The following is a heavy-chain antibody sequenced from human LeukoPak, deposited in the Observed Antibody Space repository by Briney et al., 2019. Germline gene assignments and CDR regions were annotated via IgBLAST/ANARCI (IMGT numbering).Heavy chain of an antibody. V-gene: IGHV1-18*01. Sequence: ASVKVSCKASGYSFTTYGISWVRQAPGQGLEWMGWISANNDNTDNVQKLQGRVTMTTDTSTSTAYLELRSLRSDDTAVYYCARALYHTFDYWGQGTLVTVSS. J-gene: IGHJ4*02. CDR3: ARALYHTFDY. D-gene: IGHD2-2*01. CDR1: GYSFTTYG. CDR2: ISANNDNT.